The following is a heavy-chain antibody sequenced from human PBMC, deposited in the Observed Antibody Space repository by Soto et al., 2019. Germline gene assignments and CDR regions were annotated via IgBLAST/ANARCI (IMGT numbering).Heavy chain of an antibody. D-gene: IGHD3-10*01. V-gene: IGHV3-33*01. CDR1: GFTFSSYG. J-gene: IGHJ4*02. CDR2: IWYDGSNK. Sequence: QVQLVESGGGVVQPGRSLRLSCAASGFTFSSYGMHWVRQAPGKGLEWVAVIWYDGSNKYYADSVKGRFTISRDNSKNTLYLQMNSLRAEDTAVYYCARDVLDYYGSGKEPFDYWGQGTLVTVSS. CDR3: ARDVLDYYGSGKEPFDY.